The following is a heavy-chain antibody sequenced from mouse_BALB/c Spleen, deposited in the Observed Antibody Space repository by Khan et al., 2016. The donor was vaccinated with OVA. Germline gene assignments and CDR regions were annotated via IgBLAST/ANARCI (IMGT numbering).Heavy chain of an antibody. CDR1: GSTFTSYW. Sequence: DLVKPGASVKLSCKASGSTFTSYWINWIKQRPGQGLAWIGRFARGSGSTYSNDIFTSKATLTVDTSSSPAYIQLSSLSSEDSAGYVCARSNYDGSSLYAMDYWGQGTSGTVSA. D-gene: IGHD1-1*01. V-gene: IGHV1S41*01. CDR3: ARSNYDGSSLYAMDY. CDR2: FARGSGST. J-gene: IGHJ4*01.